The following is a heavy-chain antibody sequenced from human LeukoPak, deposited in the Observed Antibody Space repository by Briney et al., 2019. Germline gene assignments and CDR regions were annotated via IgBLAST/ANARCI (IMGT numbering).Heavy chain of an antibody. CDR2: ISSSSSYI. J-gene: IGHJ4*02. CDR1: GFTFSSYS. V-gene: IGHV3-21*01. Sequence: GGSLRLSCAASGFTFSSYSMNWVRQAPGKGLEWVSSISSSSSYIYYADSVKGRFTISRDNAKNSLYLQMNSLRAEDTAVYYCAKAMGGGKIAAAAVDYWGQGTLVTVSS. D-gene: IGHD6-13*01. CDR3: AKAMGGGKIAAAAVDY.